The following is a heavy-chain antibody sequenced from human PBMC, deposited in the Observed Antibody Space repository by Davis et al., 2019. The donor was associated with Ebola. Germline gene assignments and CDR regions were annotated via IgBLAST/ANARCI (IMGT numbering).Heavy chain of an antibody. V-gene: IGHV1-69*13. CDR3: ARGLTSEYCSSTSCYERFDP. CDR1: GGTFSSYA. D-gene: IGHD2-2*01. CDR2: IIPIFGTA. Sequence: AASVKVSCKASGGTFSSYAISWVRQAPGQGLEWMGGIIPIFGTANYAQKFQGRVTITADESTSTAYMELSSLRSEDTAVYYCARGLTSEYCSSTSCYERFDPWGQGTLVTVSS. J-gene: IGHJ5*02.